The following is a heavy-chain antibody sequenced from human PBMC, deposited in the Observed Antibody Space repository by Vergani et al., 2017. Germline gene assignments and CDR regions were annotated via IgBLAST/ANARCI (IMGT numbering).Heavy chain of an antibody. CDR3: ARARWATGSYYYGMDV. D-gene: IGHD5-12*01. V-gene: IGHV4-34*01. CDR1: GGSFSGYY. CDR2: INHSGST. Sequence: QVQLQQWGAGLLKPSETLSLTCAVYGGSFSGYYWSWIRQPPGKGLEWIGEINHSGSTNYNPSLKSRVTISVDTSKNQFSLKLSSVTAADTAVYYCARARWATGSYYYGMDVWGQGTTVTVSS. J-gene: IGHJ6*02.